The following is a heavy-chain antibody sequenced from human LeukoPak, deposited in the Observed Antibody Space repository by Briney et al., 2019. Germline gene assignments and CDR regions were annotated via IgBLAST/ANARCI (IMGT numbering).Heavy chain of an antibody. J-gene: IGHJ2*01. D-gene: IGHD6-19*01. V-gene: IGHV4-34*01. CDR1: GGSFSGYY. CDR2: INHSGST. CDR3: ARARYSSGRSDWYFDL. Sequence: SETLSLTCAVYGGSFSGYYWSWIRQPPGKGLEWIGEINHSGSTNYNPSLKSRVTISVDTSKNQFSLKLSSVTAADTAVYYCARARYSSGRSDWYFDLWGRGTLVTVSS.